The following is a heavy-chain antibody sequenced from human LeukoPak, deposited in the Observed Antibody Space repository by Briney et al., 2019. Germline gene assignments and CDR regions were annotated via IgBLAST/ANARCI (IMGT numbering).Heavy chain of an antibody. J-gene: IGHJ4*02. CDR2: IRGSYT. D-gene: IGHD5-12*01. V-gene: IGHV3-23*01. CDR1: GFTSSSSA. Sequence: PGGSLRLSCAASGFTSSSSAMSWVRQAPGKGLAWVSAIRGSYTYYADSVKGRFTISRDNSKNTLYLQMNSLRAEDTAVYYCAKVAVATSVSYYFDYWGQGTLVSVSS. CDR3: AKVAVATSVSYYFDY.